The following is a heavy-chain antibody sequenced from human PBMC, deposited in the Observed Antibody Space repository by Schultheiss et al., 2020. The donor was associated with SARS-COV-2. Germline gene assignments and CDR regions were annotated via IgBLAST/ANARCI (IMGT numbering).Heavy chain of an antibody. CDR2: IYYSGST. J-gene: IGHJ5*02. V-gene: IGHV4-59*12. Sequence: SETLSLTCTVSGGSISSYYWSWIRQPPGKGLEWIGYIYYSGSTNYNPSLKSRVTISVDTSKNQFSLKLSSVTAADTAVYYCARVDYSTGFDPWGQGTLVTVSS. CDR3: ARVDYSTGFDP. CDR1: GGSISSYY. D-gene: IGHD4-11*01.